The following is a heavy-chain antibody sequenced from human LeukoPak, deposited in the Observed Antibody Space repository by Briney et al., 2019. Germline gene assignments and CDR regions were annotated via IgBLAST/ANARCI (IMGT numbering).Heavy chain of an antibody. Sequence: AGGCLRLSCAASGFTFSSYSMNWVRPAPGKGREWLSYISSSSRTIYYADSVKGRFTISRDNANNSLYLQMNSLRAEDTAVYYCAKTTVVNDAFDIWGQGTMVTVSS. CDR2: ISSSSRTI. CDR1: GFTFSSYS. CDR3: AKTTVVNDAFDI. J-gene: IGHJ3*02. V-gene: IGHV3-48*01. D-gene: IGHD4-23*01.